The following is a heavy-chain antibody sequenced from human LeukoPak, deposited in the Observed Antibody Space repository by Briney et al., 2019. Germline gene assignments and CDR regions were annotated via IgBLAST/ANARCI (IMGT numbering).Heavy chain of an antibody. J-gene: IGHJ3*02. CDR2: ISYDGSNK. V-gene: IGHV3-30*18. Sequence: GGSLRLSCAASGFTFSSYGMHWVRQAPGKGLEWVAVISYDGSNKYYADSVKGRFTISRDNSKNTLYLQMNSLRAEDTAVYYCAKEDFIAVAGIPPGAFDIWGQGTMVTVSS. D-gene: IGHD6-19*01. CDR1: GFTFSSYG. CDR3: AKEDFIAVAGIPPGAFDI.